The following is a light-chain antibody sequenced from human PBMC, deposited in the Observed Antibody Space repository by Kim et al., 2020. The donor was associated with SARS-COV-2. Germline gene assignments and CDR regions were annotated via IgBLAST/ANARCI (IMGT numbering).Light chain of an antibody. Sequence: SADPPADLSCSGNKLGSRCACWYKQRPGRSPVLVIYQNTKRPSGIPGRVSGSNSESIVALAISRTQAMDDAAYYCQAWDSSTVVFGRGTRLTFL. CDR3: QAWDSSTVV. J-gene: IGLJ3*02. CDR2: QNT. CDR1: KLGSRC. V-gene: IGLV3-1*01.